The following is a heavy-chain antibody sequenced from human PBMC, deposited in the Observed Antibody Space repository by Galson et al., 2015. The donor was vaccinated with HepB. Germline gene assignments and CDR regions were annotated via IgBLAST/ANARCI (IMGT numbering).Heavy chain of an antibody. CDR3: ARVGSSGYLFDY. J-gene: IGHJ4*02. CDR2: IIPIFGTA. CDR1: GGTFSSYA. V-gene: IGHV1-69*13. Sequence: SVKVSCKASGGTFSSYAISWVRQAPGQGLEWMGGIIPIFGTANYAQKFQGRVTITADESTSTAYMELSSLRSEDTAVYYCARVGSSGYLFDYWGQGTLVTVSS. D-gene: IGHD3-22*01.